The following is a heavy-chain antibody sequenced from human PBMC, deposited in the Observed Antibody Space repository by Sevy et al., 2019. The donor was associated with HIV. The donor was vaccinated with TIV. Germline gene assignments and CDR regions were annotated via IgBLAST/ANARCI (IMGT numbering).Heavy chain of an antibody. CDR2: IYYSGRT. CDR3: ASLLWFGELSPNYNWFDP. D-gene: IGHD3-10*01. J-gene: IGHJ5*02. Sequence: SETLSLTCTVSGGSISSSSYYWGWIRQPPGKGLEWIGSIYYSGRTYYNPSLKSRVTISVDTSKNQSPLKLSFVTAADTAVYYCASLLWFGELSPNYNWFDPWGQGTLVTVSS. V-gene: IGHV4-39*01. CDR1: GGSISSSSYY.